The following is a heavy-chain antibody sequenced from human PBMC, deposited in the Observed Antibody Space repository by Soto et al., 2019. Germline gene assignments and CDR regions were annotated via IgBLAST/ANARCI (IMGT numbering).Heavy chain of an antibody. V-gene: IGHV3-13*01. J-gene: IGHJ4*02. CDR1: GFTFSSYD. CDR2: IGTAGDT. Sequence: GGSLRLSCAASGFTFSSYDMHWVRQATGKGLEWVSAIGTAGDTYYPGSVKGRFTISRENAKNSLYLQMNSLRAGDTAVYYCARGGWEYCSSTSCYRVFDYWGQGTLVTVSS. D-gene: IGHD2-2*01. CDR3: ARGGWEYCSSTSCYRVFDY.